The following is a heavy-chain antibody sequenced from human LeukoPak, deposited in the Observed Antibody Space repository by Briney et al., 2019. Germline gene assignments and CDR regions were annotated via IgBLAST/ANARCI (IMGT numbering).Heavy chain of an antibody. Sequence: GGSLRLSCAASGFTVSSSYMSWVRQAPGKGLEWVSVLYSGGEIHYADSVKGRFTISRDNSENTLYLQMSSLTTEDTAVYYCARSRNYPPRDFHFWGQGTLVTVSS. D-gene: IGHD5-24*01. CDR1: GFTVSSSY. CDR3: ARSRNYPPRDFHF. V-gene: IGHV3-66*02. J-gene: IGHJ4*02. CDR2: LYSGGEI.